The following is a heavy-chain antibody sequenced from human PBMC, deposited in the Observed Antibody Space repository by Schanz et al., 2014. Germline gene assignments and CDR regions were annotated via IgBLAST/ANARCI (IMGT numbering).Heavy chain of an antibody. D-gene: IGHD2-2*03. CDR3: AKSGYCRSTGCYQCNYYGLDV. Sequence: EEQLLESGGALVQPGGSLRLSCAASGFSFSNYALVWVRQPPGKGLEWISGISGLGTGAYYADSVKGRFSISRDNSKITLYMYMDSLSAEDTAVYYCAKSGYCRSTGCYQCNYYGLDVWGQGTTVTVSS. J-gene: IGHJ6*02. CDR2: ISGLGTGA. V-gene: IGHV3-23*01. CDR1: GFSFSNYA.